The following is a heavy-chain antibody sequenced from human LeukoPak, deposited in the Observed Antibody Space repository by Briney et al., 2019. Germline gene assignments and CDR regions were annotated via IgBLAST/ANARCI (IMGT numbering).Heavy chain of an antibody. CDR1: GYTFTSYG. D-gene: IGHD2-15*01. CDR2: ISAYNGNT. V-gene: IGHV1-18*01. Sequence: ASVKVSCKASGYTFTSYGISWVRQAPEQGLEWMGWISAYNGNTNYAQKLQGRVTMTADTSTSTAYMELRSLRSDDTAVYYCARDERGGSKADYWGQGTLVTVSS. CDR3: ARDERGGSKADY. J-gene: IGHJ4*02.